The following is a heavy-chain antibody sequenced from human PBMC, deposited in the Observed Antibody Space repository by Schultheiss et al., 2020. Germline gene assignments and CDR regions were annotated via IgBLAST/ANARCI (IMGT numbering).Heavy chain of an antibody. D-gene: IGHD1-1*01. CDR1: GGSISSGGYY. CDR2: IYYSGST. Sequence: SETLSLTCTVSGGSISSGGYYWSWIRQHPGKGLEWIGYIYYSGSTYYNPSLKSRVTISVDTSKNQFSLKLSSVTAADTAVYYCAREGTLENWNDWFDPWGQGPLVTVSS. CDR3: AREGTLENWNDWFDP. J-gene: IGHJ5*02. V-gene: IGHV4-31*03.